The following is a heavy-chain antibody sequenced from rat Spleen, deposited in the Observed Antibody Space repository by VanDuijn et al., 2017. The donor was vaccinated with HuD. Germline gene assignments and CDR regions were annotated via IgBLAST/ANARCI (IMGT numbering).Heavy chain of an antibody. CDR3: SGSRVPWYLDF. Sequence: EVQLVESGGASVQPGGSMRLSCAASGFTFSDYNMAWVRQAPKKGLEWVATIIYDGTRTHCRDSVKGRFTISRDNAKSTLYLQMNSLRSEDTATYYCSGSRVPWYLDFWGPGTMVTVSS. J-gene: IGHJ1*01. D-gene: IGHD1-11*01. CDR2: IIYDGTRT. V-gene: IGHV5S10*01. CDR1: GFTFSDYN.